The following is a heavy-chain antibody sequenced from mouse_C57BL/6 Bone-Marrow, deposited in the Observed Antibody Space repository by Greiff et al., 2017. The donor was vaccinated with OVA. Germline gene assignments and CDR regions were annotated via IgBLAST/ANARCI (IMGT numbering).Heavy chain of an antibody. V-gene: IGHV7-1*01. CDR3: ARDAATVVARYFDV. CDR2: SRNKANDYTT. CDR1: GFTFSDFY. D-gene: IGHD1-1*01. J-gene: IGHJ1*03. Sequence: DVKLVESGGGLVQSGRSLRLSCATSGFTFSDFYMEWVRQAPGKGLEWIAASRNKANDYTTEYSASVKGRFIVSRDTSQSILYLQMNALRAEDTAIYYCARDAATVVARYFDVWGTGTTVTVSS.